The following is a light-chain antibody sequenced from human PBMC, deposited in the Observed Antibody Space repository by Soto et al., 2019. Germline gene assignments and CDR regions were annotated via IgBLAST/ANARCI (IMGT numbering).Light chain of an antibody. CDR1: QSVSSSY. J-gene: IGKJ1*01. Sequence: EIVLTQSPGTLSLSPGERATLSCRASQSVSSSYLAWYQQKPGQAPRLLIYGASSRATGIPDRFSGSGSGTDFTRTISRLEPEDFAVYYCQQYGSSPPWTFGHGTKVEIK. CDR3: QQYGSSPPWT. V-gene: IGKV3-20*01. CDR2: GAS.